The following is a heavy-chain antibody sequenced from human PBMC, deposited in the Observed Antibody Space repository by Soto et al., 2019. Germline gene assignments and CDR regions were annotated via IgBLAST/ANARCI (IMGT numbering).Heavy chain of an antibody. V-gene: IGHV3-48*02. J-gene: IGHJ4*02. CDR3: ARDPGSSGYYLPFDF. Sequence: VPLVESGGGLIQPGGSLRLSCAASGFTFSNYNMNWVRQAPGKGLEWVSHISSGSSTIYDADSVKGRFTISRDNAKNSLYLQMNSLRDEDTAVYYCARDPGSSGYYLPFDFWGQGTLVTVSS. CDR2: ISSGSSTI. D-gene: IGHD3-22*01. CDR1: GFTFSNYN.